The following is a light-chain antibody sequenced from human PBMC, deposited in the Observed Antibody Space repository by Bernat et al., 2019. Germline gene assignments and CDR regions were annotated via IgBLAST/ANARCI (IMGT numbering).Light chain of an antibody. J-gene: IGKJ3*01. CDR1: QGIRND. CDR2: GAS. CDR3: LQHNNYPLT. Sequence: DIQMTQSPSSLSASVGDRITITCRASQGIRNDLDWYQQKPGKAPKRLIYGASSLQSGVPSRFSGSGSGTEFTLTISRLQPEDFATYYCLQHNNYPLTCGPGTKVDIK. V-gene: IGKV1-17*01.